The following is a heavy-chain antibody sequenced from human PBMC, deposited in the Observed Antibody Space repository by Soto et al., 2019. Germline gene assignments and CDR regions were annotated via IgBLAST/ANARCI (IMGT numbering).Heavy chain of an antibody. CDR1: GFTFSDHY. D-gene: IGHD3-10*01. V-gene: IGHV3-72*01. CDR3: AKGNAGVRGVTH. Sequence: GGSLRLSCAASGFTFSDHYMEWVRQAPGKGLEWVGRIRNKANSYSTEYAASVKGRFTISRDDSMNSLYLQMNSLKTEDTAVYYCAKGNAGVRGVTHWGQGTLVTVSS. J-gene: IGHJ4*02. CDR2: IRNKANSYST.